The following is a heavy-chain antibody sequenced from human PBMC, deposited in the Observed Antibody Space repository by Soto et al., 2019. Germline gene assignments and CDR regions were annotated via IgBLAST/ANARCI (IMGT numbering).Heavy chain of an antibody. J-gene: IGHJ4*02. D-gene: IGHD3-10*01. CDR2: ISAYNGNT. Sequence: QVQLVQSGSEVKKPGASLKVSCKASGYTFTSYGITWARQAPGQGLEWMGWISAYNGNTNYAQNVQGRVTMTTDTSTRTAYRELRTLISDDTAVYYCARGPYYYGSGSFYWGDYWGQGTLVTVSS. CDR3: ARGPYYYGSGSFYWGDY. V-gene: IGHV1-18*01. CDR1: GYTFTSYG.